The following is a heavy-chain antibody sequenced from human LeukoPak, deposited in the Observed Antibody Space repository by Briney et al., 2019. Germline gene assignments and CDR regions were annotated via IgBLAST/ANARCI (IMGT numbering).Heavy chain of an antibody. D-gene: IGHD1-26*01. V-gene: IGHV3-74*01. CDR2: INSDGSST. CDR1: GFTFSSYW. J-gene: IGHJ3*02. Sequence: GGSLRLSCAASGFTFSSYWVHWVRQAPGKGLVWVSPINSDGSSTSYADSVKGRFTISRDNAKNTLSLQMNSLRAEDTAVYYCARVGGSNAFDIWGQGTMVIVSS. CDR3: ARVGGSNAFDI.